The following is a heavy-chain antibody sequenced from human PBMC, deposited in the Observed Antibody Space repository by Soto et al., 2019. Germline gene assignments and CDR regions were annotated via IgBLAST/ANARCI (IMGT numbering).Heavy chain of an antibody. CDR1: GGTFSSYA. Sequence: WASVKVSCKASGGTFSSYAISWVRQAPGQGLEWMGGIIPIFGTANYAQKFQGRVTITADESTSTAYMELSSLRSEDTAVYYCARGSRRGIAAAGPYFDYWGQGTLVTVSS. V-gene: IGHV1-69*13. CDR3: ARGSRRGIAAAGPYFDY. J-gene: IGHJ4*02. D-gene: IGHD6-13*01. CDR2: IIPIFGTA.